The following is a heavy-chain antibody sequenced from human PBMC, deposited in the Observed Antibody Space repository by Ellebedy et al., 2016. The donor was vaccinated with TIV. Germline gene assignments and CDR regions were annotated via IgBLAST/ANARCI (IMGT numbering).Heavy chain of an antibody. V-gene: IGHV3-7*01. D-gene: IGHD3-10*01. CDR3: ARDYCSSGN. Sequence: GESLKISCAASGFTFSSYWMSWVRQAPGKGLEWVANIHPDGSEKYYVDSVKGRFTISRDNAKNSLYLQMNSLRAEDTAVYYCARDYCSSGNWGQGTLVTVSS. CDR1: GFTFSSYW. J-gene: IGHJ4*02. CDR2: IHPDGSEK.